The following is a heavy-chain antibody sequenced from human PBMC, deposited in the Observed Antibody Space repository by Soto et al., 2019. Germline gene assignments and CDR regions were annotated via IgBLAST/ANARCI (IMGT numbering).Heavy chain of an antibody. V-gene: IGHV3-13*01. J-gene: IGHJ6*02. CDR1: GFTFSSYD. CDR2: IGTAGDT. CDR3: ARDLDHRGNRYYGMDV. D-gene: IGHD3-9*01. Sequence: PGGSLRLSCAASGFTFSSYDMHWVRQATGKGLEWVSAIGTAGDTYYPGSVKGRFTISRENAKNSLYLQMNSLRAEDTAVYYCARDLDHRGNRYYGMDVWGQGTTVTVSS.